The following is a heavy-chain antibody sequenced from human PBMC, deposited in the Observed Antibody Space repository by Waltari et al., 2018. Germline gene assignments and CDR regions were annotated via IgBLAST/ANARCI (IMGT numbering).Heavy chain of an antibody. CDR2: ISSNSVNI. D-gene: IGHD4-17*01. V-gene: IGHV3-9*01. CDR1: GFTFDEYG. J-gene: IGHJ5*02. Sequence: EVQLVESGGGLVQTGRSLRLSCAASGFTFDEYGMHWVRQAPGKGLEWVSGISSNSVNIGYADSVKGRFTISRDNAKNSLYLQMNSLRVEDTALYYCAKGRGADYVGWFDPWAREPWSPSPQ. CDR3: AKGRGADYVGWFDP.